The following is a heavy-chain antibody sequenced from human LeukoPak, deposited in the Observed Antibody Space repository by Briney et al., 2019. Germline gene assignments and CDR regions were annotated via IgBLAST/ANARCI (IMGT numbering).Heavy chain of an antibody. J-gene: IGHJ4*02. CDR3: ARGSTVVTPAFFDY. D-gene: IGHD4-23*01. CDR1: GGSITSGGLY. Sequence: PSQTLSLTCTVSGGSITSGGLYWTWIRQHPGKGLEWIGYIYFDGSTFYNSALTSRVTISVDRSKTQFSLRLGSVTAADTAVYYCARGSTVVTPAFFDYWGQGTLVTVSS. V-gene: IGHV4-31*03. CDR2: IYFDGST.